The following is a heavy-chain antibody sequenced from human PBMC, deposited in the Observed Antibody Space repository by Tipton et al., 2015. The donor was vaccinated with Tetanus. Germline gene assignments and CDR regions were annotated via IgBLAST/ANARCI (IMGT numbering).Heavy chain of an antibody. J-gene: IGHJ4*02. D-gene: IGHD6-19*01. CDR3: ARPIKQWLVPVDS. CDR2: IYYTALT. V-gene: IGHV4-31*02. CDR1: GASINAGGYL. Sequence: LRLSCTVSGASINAGGYLWTWVRQRPGKGLEWIGNIYYTALTSYTPSLNSRVTISVDTSKNHFSLNLTSVTAADTAVYYCARPIKQWLVPVDSWGQGTLVTVSS.